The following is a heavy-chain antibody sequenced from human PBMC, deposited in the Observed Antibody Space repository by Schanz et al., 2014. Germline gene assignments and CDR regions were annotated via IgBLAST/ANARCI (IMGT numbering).Heavy chain of an antibody. Sequence: VQLLQSGGALVQPGGSLRLSCSASGFTFSTYAMSWARQTPGKGLEWVSSITTGGNTYYRDSVKGRFIVSRDNSKNTLYLQMKSLRVEDTAVYYCARGYGDSPTDFWGQGTLVTVSS. J-gene: IGHJ4*02. CDR2: ITTGGNT. CDR1: GFTFSTYA. V-gene: IGHV3-23*01. D-gene: IGHD4-17*01. CDR3: ARGYGDSPTDF.